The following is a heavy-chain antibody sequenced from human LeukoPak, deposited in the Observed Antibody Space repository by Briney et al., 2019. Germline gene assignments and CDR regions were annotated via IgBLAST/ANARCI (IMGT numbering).Heavy chain of an antibody. Sequence: GGSLRLSCAASGFTSSDYWMSWVRQAPGKGLEWVANIKQDGSEKYYVDSVKGRFTISRDNAKNSLHLQMNTLRAEDTAVYYCAKAGYGSGSSSFDQWGQGTLVTVSS. V-gene: IGHV3-7*01. CDR3: AKAGYGSGSSSFDQ. CDR1: GFTSSDYW. CDR2: IKQDGSEK. J-gene: IGHJ4*02. D-gene: IGHD3-10*01.